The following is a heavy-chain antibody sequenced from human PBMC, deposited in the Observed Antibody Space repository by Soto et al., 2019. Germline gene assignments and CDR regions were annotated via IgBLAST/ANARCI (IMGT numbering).Heavy chain of an antibody. CDR3: FQAEDGIRDDLSVSAFLLNRSSDL. V-gene: IGHV3-33*01. J-gene: IGHJ2*01. D-gene: IGHD2-15*01. Sequence: KGLEWVAVIWYDGSNKYYADSVKGRFTIARDNSKNTLYLQMNSLRAEDTAVFFFFQAEDGIRDDLSVSAFLLNRSSDL. CDR2: IWYDGSNK.